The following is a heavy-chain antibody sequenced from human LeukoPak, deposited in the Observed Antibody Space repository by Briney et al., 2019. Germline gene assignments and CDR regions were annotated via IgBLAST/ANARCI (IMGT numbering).Heavy chain of an antibody. J-gene: IGHJ3*02. D-gene: IGHD6-19*01. V-gene: IGHV3-23*01. CDR2: ISGSGGRT. CDR1: GFTFSSYG. Sequence: GGSLRLSCEASGFTFSSYGMSWVRQAPGKGLEWVSVISGSGGRTHYADSVKGRFTISRDNSKNSLYLQMNSLRAEDTAVYYCARDVSSGWADAFDIWGQGTMVTVSS. CDR3: ARDVSSGWADAFDI.